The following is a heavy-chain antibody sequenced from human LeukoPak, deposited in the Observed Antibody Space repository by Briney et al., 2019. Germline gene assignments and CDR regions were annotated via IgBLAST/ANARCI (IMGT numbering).Heavy chain of an antibody. V-gene: IGHV1-18*01. CDR3: ARNAGSYFEFAP. CDR1: GYTFSTYG. CDR2: ISGNSGKT. Sequence: ASVKVSCKTSGYTFSTYGLSWVRQAPGQRLEWMGWISGNSGKTHYAQKFQDRVTLITDTSSTTAFMELRSLRSDDTAMYYCARNAGSYFEFAPWGQGTLVTVSS. D-gene: IGHD1-26*01. J-gene: IGHJ5*02.